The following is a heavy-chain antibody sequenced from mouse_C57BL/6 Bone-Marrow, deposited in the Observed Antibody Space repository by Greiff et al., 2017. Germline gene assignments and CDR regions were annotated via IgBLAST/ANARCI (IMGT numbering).Heavy chain of an antibody. Sequence: QVQLQQSGAELAKPGASVKLSCKASGYTFTSYWMHWVKQRPGQGLEWIGYINPSSGYTKYNQKFKDKAKLTADKSSSTAYMQLSSLTYEDSAVYYCAFITTVVADDGGQGTTRTVAS. CDR2: INPSSGYT. CDR3: AFITTVVADD. CDR1: GYTFTSYW. V-gene: IGHV1-7*01. J-gene: IGHJ2*01. D-gene: IGHD1-1*01.